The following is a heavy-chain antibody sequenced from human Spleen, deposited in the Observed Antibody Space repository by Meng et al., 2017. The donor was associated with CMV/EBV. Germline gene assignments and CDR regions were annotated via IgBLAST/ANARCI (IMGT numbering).Heavy chain of an antibody. V-gene: IGHV2-5*02. Sequence: QITLKEYGPTLVKPTQTLTLTGTCSGFSVLTSDVGVGWIRQPPGKALEWLALNCWDDDKRYNPYLNSRLFISKDASKSEVLLTVTNVDPGDTATYFCARLLRGGYHYGSWGQGTLVTVSS. D-gene: IGHD5-24*01. CDR2: NCWDDDK. CDR3: ARLLRGGYHYGS. CDR1: GFSVLTSDVG. J-gene: IGHJ4*02.